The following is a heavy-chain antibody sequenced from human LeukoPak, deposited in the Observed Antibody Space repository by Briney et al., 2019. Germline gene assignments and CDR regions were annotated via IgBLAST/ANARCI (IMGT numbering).Heavy chain of an antibody. CDR3: ARDGGYSGYDYYYYYMDV. J-gene: IGHJ6*03. V-gene: IGHV1-69*06. CDR2: IIPIFGTA. Sequence: SVTVSCKASGGTFSSYAISWVRQAPGQGLEWMGGIIPIFGTANYAQKFQGRVTITADKSTSTAYMELSSLRSEDTAVYYCARDGGYSGYDYYYYYMDVWGKGTTVTVSS. CDR1: GGTFSSYA. D-gene: IGHD5-12*01.